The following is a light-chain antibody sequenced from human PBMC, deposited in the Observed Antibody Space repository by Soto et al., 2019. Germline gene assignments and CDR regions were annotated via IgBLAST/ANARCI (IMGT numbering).Light chain of an antibody. V-gene: IGKV3D-20*02. CDR3: QQRSNWIT. CDR2: GAS. J-gene: IGKJ5*01. CDR1: QSVSSSY. Sequence: EIVLTQSPGTLSLSPGERATLSCRASQSVSSSYLAWYQQKPGQAPRLLIYGASSRATGIPDRFSGSGSGTDFTLTISSLEPEDFVVYYCQQRSNWITFGQGTRLEIK.